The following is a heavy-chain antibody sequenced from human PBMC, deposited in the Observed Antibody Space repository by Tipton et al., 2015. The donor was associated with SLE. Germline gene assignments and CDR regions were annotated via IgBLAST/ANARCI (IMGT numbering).Heavy chain of an antibody. CDR1: GFTFSSYE. CDR2: ISSSGSTI. J-gene: IGHJ5*02. D-gene: IGHD5-18*01. CDR3: ATQLGAAMVMGFDP. Sequence: SLRLSCAASGFTFSSYEMNWVRQAPGKGLEWVSYISSSGSTIYYADSVKGRFTISRDNAKNSLYLQKKSLRAEDTAVYYCATQLGAAMVMGFDPWGQGTLVTVSS. V-gene: IGHV3-48*03.